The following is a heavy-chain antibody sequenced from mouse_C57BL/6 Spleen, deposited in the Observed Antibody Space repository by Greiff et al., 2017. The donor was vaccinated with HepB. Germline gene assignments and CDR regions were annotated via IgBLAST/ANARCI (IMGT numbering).Heavy chain of an antibody. CDR2: ISSGGDYI. CDR3: TKLGRWYFDV. Sequence: EVKVEESGEGLVKPGGSLKLSCAASGFTFSSYAMSWVRQTPEKRLEWVAYISSGGDYIYYADTVKGRFTISRDNARNTLYLQMSSLKSEDTAMYYCTKLGRWYFDVWGTGTTVTVSS. CDR1: GFTFSSYA. D-gene: IGHD4-1*01. V-gene: IGHV5S21*01. J-gene: IGHJ1*03.